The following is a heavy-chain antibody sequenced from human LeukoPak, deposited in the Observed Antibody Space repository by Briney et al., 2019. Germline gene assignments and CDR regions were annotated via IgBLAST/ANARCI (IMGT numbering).Heavy chain of an antibody. J-gene: IGHJ6*04. D-gene: IGHD2-2*01. CDR1: GVTFSDYA. CDR2: ISGSASHT. CDR3: AKGGHCSRTDCHAGRMDV. Sequence: GGSLRLSCAASGVTFSDYAMSWVRQAPGGGLEGVSVISGSASHTYYADSVKGRFTISRDNSKNTLYLQMRSLRAEETAVYSCAKGGHCSRTDCHAGRMDVWGKGTTVSVSS. V-gene: IGHV3-23*01.